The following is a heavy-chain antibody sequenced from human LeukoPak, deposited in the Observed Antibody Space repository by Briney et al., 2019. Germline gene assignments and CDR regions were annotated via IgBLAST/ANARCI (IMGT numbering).Heavy chain of an antibody. CDR1: GGSFSGYY. V-gene: IGHV4-34*01. J-gene: IGHJ4*02. D-gene: IGHD3-10*01. Sequence: SETLSLTCAVYGGSFSGYYWSWIRQPPGKGLEWIGEINHSGSTNYNPSLKSRVTISVDTSKNQFSLKLSSVTAADTAVYYCARERVGRAPHFDNWGQGTLVTVSS. CDR3: ARERVGRAPHFDN. CDR2: INHSGST.